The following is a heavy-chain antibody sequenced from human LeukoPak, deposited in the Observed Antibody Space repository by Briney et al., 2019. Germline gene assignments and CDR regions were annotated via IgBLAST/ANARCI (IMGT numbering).Heavy chain of an antibody. J-gene: IGHJ4*02. D-gene: IGHD4-23*01. CDR3: ARDPDYGGMYYFDY. CDR1: GFTFSSYG. CDR2: ISYDGSNK. V-gene: IGHV3-30*03. Sequence: PGKSLRLSCAASGFTFSSYGMHWVRQAPGKGLEWVAVISYDGSNKYYADSVKGRFTISRDNSKNTLYLQMNSLRAEDTAVYYCARDPDYGGMYYFDYWGQGTLVTVSS.